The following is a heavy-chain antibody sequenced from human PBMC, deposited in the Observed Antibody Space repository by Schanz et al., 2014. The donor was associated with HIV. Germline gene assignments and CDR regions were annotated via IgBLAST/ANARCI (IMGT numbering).Heavy chain of an antibody. CDR3: AQDRDVLTGYPGH. Sequence: QVQLVESGGGVVQPGRSLRLSCTASGLTFSSSIMHWVRQAPGKGLEWVAVISYDGSIKEYADSVKGRFTISRDNSKNTLYLQMNSLRAEDTAVYYCAQDRDVLTGYPGHWGQGTLVTVSP. D-gene: IGHD3-9*01. CDR1: GLTFSSSI. V-gene: IGHV3-30*18. J-gene: IGHJ4*02. CDR2: ISYDGSIK.